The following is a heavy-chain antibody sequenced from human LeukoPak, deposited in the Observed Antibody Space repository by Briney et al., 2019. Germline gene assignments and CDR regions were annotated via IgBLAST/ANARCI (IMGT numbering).Heavy chain of an antibody. CDR1: GFSFGASS. V-gene: IGHV3-21*06. J-gene: IGHJ4*02. CDR3: TREGGSTDAGF. D-gene: IGHD5/OR15-5a*01. Sequence: GGSLRLSCEASGFSFGASSMNWVRQAPGKGLEWVSSIFGDGPGLYYADSVKGRFTISRDNGKNSVYLEMNSLRDDDTAVYYCTREGGSTDAGFWGQGTLVTVSS. CDR2: IFGDGPGL.